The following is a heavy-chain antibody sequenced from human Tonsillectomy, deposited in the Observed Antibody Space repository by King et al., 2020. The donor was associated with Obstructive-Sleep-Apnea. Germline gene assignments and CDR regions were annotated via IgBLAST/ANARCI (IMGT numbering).Heavy chain of an antibody. CDR2: INPNSGGT. CDR3: ARGYSSGYPYGMDV. V-gene: IGHV1-2*04. Sequence: QLVQSGAEVKKPGASVKVSCKASGYTFTGYYMHWVRQAPGQGLEWMGWINPNSGGTNYAQKFQGWVTMTRDTSISTAYLELSRLGSDDTAVYYCARGYSSGYPYGMDVWGQGTTVTVSS. J-gene: IGHJ6*02. D-gene: IGHD6-19*01. CDR1: GYTFTGYY.